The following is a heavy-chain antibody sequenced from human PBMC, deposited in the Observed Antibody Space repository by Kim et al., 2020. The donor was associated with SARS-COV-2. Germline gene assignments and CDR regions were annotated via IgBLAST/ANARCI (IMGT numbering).Heavy chain of an antibody. CDR3: ASYYYGSGSYYNGIYYY. CDR1: GFTFSSYG. V-gene: IGHV3-33*05. Sequence: GGSLRLSCAASGFTFSSYGMHWVRQAPGKGLEWVAVISYDGSNKYYADSVKGRFTISRDNSKNTLYLQMNSLRAEDTAVYYCASYYYGSGSYYNGIYYY. D-gene: IGHD3-10*01. CDR2: ISYDGSNK. J-gene: IGHJ6*01.